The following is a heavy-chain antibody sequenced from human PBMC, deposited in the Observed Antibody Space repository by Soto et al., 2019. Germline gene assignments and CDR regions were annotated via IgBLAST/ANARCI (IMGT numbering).Heavy chain of an antibody. V-gene: IGHV3-33*01. CDR1: GFTFSSYG. CDR2: IWYDGSNK. D-gene: IGHD2-2*01. Sequence: GGSLRLSCAASGFTFSSYGMHWVRQAPGKGLEWVAVIWYDGSNKYYADSVKGRFTISRDNSKNTLYLQMNSLRAEDTAVYYCARDGIDCSSTSCYPVRYGMDVWGQGTTVTVSS. CDR3: ARDGIDCSSTSCYPVRYGMDV. J-gene: IGHJ6*02.